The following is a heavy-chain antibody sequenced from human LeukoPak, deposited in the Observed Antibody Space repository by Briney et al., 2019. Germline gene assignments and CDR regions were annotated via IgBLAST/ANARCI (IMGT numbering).Heavy chain of an antibody. CDR3: ARQKKQTTAIDY. Sequence: SVKVSCKASGYTFTTYGFSWVRQAPGQGLEWMGWISGYNGGADFAQKLQGRVTMATDTSTSTTYMELRSLRSDDTAVYYCARQKKQTTAIDYWGQGTLVTVSS. CDR1: GYTFTTYG. D-gene: IGHD4-17*01. J-gene: IGHJ4*02. CDR2: ISGYNGGA. V-gene: IGHV1-18*01.